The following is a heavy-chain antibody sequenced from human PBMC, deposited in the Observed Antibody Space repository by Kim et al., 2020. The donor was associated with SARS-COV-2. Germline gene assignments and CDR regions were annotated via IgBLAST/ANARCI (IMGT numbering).Heavy chain of an antibody. V-gene: IGHV4-39*01. CDR3: ARRHCSSTSCLIDY. Sequence: TPSLKSRVTISVDTSKNPFSLTLSSVTAADTAVYYCARRHCSSTSCLIDYWGQGTLVTVSS. J-gene: IGHJ4*02. D-gene: IGHD2-2*01.